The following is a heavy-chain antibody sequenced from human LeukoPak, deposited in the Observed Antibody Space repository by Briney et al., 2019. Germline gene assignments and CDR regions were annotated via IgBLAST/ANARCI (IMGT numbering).Heavy chain of an antibody. D-gene: IGHD1-1*01. CDR3: ARGLSTGREDYFDF. V-gene: IGHV4-61*03. CDR1: GASVSDGSYY. Sequence: PSETLSLTCSVSGASVSDGSYYWSWIRQPPGKGLEWIGFLYYSGWTNYSPSLSGRVSTSIDTSKNHFSQNLTSVTAADTAVYYCARGLSTGREDYFDFWGQGTLVSVSS. CDR2: LYYSGWT. J-gene: IGHJ4*02.